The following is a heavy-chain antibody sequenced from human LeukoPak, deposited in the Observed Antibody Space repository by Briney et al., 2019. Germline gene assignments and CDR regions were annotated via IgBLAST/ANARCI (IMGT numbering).Heavy chain of an antibody. D-gene: IGHD6-13*01. Sequence: SETLSLTCTVSGGSISSSSYYWGWIRQPPGKGLEWIGSIYYSGSTYYNPSLKNRVTISVDTSKNQFSLKLSSVTAADTAVYYCARGRARGPEFSSSSSWYLSTSMDVWGKGTTVTVSS. V-gene: IGHV4-39*01. CDR3: ARGRARGPEFSSSSSWYLSTSMDV. CDR2: IYYSGST. CDR1: GGSISSSSYY. J-gene: IGHJ6*03.